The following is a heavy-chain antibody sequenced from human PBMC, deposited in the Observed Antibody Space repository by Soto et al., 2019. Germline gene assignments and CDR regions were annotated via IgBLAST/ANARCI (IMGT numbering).Heavy chain of an antibody. Sequence: QVQLQESGPGLVKPSETLSLTCIVSGGSISNYYWSWIRQPPGKGLEWIGYIYYRGSTNYNPSLKSRVTLSVATSKHQFSLKLSSVTAADTAVYYCARGGYNWNDVTDYWGQGTLVTVSS. CDR2: IYYRGST. J-gene: IGHJ4*02. V-gene: IGHV4-59*01. CDR3: ARGGYNWNDVTDY. CDR1: GGSISNYY. D-gene: IGHD1-20*01.